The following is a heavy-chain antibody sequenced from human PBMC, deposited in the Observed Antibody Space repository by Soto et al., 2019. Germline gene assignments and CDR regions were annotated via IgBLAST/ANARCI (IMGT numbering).Heavy chain of an antibody. J-gene: IGHJ4*02. CDR2: IYWDDDK. V-gene: IGHV2-5*02. CDR1: GFSLSTSGVG. D-gene: IGHD2-15*01. CDR3: AHRPSYCSGGSCYSGFDY. Sequence: QITLKESGPTLVKPTQTLTLTCTFSGFSLSTSGVGVGWIRQPPGKALEWLALIYWDDDKRYSPSLKIRLTITKYSSKILVVLTMTNMDPVDTATYYCAHRPSYCSGGSCYSGFDYWGQGTLVTVSS.